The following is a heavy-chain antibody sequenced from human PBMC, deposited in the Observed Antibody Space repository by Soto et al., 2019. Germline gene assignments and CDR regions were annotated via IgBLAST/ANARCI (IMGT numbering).Heavy chain of an antibody. V-gene: IGHV1-18*01. CDR1: GYTFTSYG. CDR3: ARDSLQQQLVPDAFDI. J-gene: IGHJ3*02. Sequence: QVKLVQSGAEVKKPGASVKVSCKASGYTFTSYGISWVRQAPGQGLEWMGWISAYNGNTNYAQKLQGRVTMTTDTATSTAYMELRSLRSDDTAVYYCARDSLQQQLVPDAFDIWGQGTMVTVSS. CDR2: ISAYNGNT. D-gene: IGHD6-13*01.